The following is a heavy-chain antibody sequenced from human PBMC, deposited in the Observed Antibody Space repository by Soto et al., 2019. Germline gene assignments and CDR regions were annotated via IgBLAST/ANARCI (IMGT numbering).Heavy chain of an antibody. J-gene: IGHJ3*02. CDR3: AKGGEIGREYTATFFRLTRLPAFDI. V-gene: IGHV3-30*18. D-gene: IGHD5-18*01. CDR1: GFTFSSYG. Sequence: PGGSLRLSCAASGFTFSSYGMHWVRQAPGKGLEWVAVISYDGSNKYYADSVKGRFTISRDNSKNTLYLQMNSLRAEDTAVYYCAKGGEIGREYTATFFRLTRLPAFDIWGQGKMVTVSS. CDR2: ISYDGSNK.